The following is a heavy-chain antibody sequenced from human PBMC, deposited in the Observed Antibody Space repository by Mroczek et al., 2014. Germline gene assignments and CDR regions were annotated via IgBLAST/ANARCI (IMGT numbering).Heavy chain of an antibody. CDR2: INHSGST. J-gene: IGHJ4*02. D-gene: IGHD2-2*01. V-gene: IGHV4-34*01. Sequence: QVQLQQWGAGLLKPSETLSLTCAVYGGSFSGYYWSWIRQPPGKGLEWIGEINHSGSTNYNPSLKSRVTISVDTSKNQFSLKLSSVTAADTAVYYCARDFNQPQPFDYWGQGTLVTVSS. CDR3: ARDFNQPQPFDY. CDR1: GGSFSGYY.